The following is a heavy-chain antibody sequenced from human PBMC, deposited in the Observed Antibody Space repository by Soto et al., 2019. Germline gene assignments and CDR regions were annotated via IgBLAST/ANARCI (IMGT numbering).Heavy chain of an antibody. V-gene: IGHV3-23*01. CDR2: ISGSGGST. D-gene: IGHD6-19*01. CDR3: AKGPFSSGSVRFDY. J-gene: IGHJ4*02. CDR1: GFTFSNYA. Sequence: GGSLRLSCAASGFTFSNYAMSWVRQAPGKGLEWVSAISGSGGSTYYADSVKGRFTISRDNSKNTLYLQMNSLRAEDTAVYYCAKGPFSSGSVRFDYWGQGTQVTVSS.